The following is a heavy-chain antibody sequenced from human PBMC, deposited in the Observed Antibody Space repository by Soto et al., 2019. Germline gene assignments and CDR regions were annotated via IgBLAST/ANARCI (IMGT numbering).Heavy chain of an antibody. CDR2: TYYRSKWYN. D-gene: IGHD6-19*01. CDR1: GDSVSSKSAA. J-gene: IGHJ4*02. CDR3: ARDHDHSSGWYGIDF. V-gene: IGHV6-1*01. Sequence: QSQTLSLTCAISGDSVSSKSAAWNWIRQSPSRGLEWLGRTYYRSKWYNEYALSVKSRISINPDTSKNHFSLQLDSVTPDDTAVYYCARDHDHSSGWYGIDFWGQGTLVTVSS.